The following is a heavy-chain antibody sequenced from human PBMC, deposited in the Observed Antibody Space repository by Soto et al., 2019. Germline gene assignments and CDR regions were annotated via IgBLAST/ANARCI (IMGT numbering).Heavy chain of an antibody. D-gene: IGHD1-26*01. Sequence: SETLSLTCTVSGGSISSYYWSWIRQPPGKGLEWIGYIYYSGSTNYNPSLKSRVTISVDTSKNQFSLKLGSVTAADTAVYYCAREGGATTSPYYYYMDVWGKGTTVTVSS. CDR2: IYYSGST. CDR1: GGSISSYY. V-gene: IGHV4-59*01. CDR3: AREGGATTSPYYYYMDV. J-gene: IGHJ6*03.